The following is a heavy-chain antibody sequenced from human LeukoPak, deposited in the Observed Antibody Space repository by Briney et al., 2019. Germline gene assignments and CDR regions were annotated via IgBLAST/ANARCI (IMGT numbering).Heavy chain of an antibody. D-gene: IGHD3-10*01. Sequence: GGSLRLSCAASGFTSSSYWMHWVRQAPGKGLVWVARINKDGSSTTCADSVKGRFTISRDNAKNTLFLQMNSLRPEDTAVYYCAKDMIRGVIDYWGQGALVTVSS. V-gene: IGHV3-74*01. CDR3: AKDMIRGVIDY. CDR2: INKDGSST. CDR1: GFTSSSYW. J-gene: IGHJ4*02.